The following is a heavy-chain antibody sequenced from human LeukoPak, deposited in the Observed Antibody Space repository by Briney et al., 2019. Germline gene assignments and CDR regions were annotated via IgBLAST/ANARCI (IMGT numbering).Heavy chain of an antibody. Sequence: PSETLSLTCTVSGGSISSNYWSWIRQPPGEGLEWIGYIYYSGSTNYNPSLKSRVTISVDTSKNQFPLKLSSVTAADTAVYYCASGQSWYSGDYWGQGTLVTVSS. CDR1: GGSISSNY. CDR2: IYYSGST. CDR3: ASGQSWYSGDY. D-gene: IGHD1-26*01. V-gene: IGHV4-59*01. J-gene: IGHJ4*02.